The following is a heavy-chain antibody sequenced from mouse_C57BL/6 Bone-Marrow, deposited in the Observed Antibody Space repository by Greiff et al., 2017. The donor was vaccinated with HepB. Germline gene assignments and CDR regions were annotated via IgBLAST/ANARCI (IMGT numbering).Heavy chain of an antibody. CDR3: ARDSNYVGRYFDV. CDR2: ISSGSSTI. J-gene: IGHJ1*03. D-gene: IGHD2-5*01. Sequence: EVKVEESGGGLVKPGGSLKLSCAASGFTFSDYGMHWVRQAPEKGLEWVAYISSGSSTIYYADTVKGRFTISRDNAKNTLFLQMTSLRSEDTAMYYCARDSNYVGRYFDVWGTGTTVTVSS. V-gene: IGHV5-17*01. CDR1: GFTFSDYG.